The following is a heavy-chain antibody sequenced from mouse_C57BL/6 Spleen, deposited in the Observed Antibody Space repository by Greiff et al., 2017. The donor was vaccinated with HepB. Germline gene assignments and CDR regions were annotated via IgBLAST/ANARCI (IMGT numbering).Heavy chain of an antibody. D-gene: IGHD1-1*01. CDR3: ARAYGSSYWFAY. J-gene: IGHJ3*01. Sequence: QVQLQQPGAELVKPGASVKLSCKASGYTFTSYWMHWVKQRPGQGLEWIGMIHPNSGSTNYNEKFKSKATLTVDKSSSTAYMQLSSLTSEDSAVYYCARAYGSSYWFAYWGQGTLVTASA. CDR1: GYTFTSYW. V-gene: IGHV1-64*01. CDR2: IHPNSGST.